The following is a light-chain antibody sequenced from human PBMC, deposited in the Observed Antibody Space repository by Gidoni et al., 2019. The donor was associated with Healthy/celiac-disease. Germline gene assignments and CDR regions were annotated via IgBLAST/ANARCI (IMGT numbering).Light chain of an antibody. J-gene: IGLJ2*01. Sequence: QSALTQPPSASGSPGQSVTISCTGTSRDVGGYNYVSWYQQHPGKAPKLMIYEVSKRPAGVTDRFSGSKSGNTASLTVSGLQAEDEADYYCSSYAGSNNVVFGGGTKLTVL. CDR1: SRDVGGYNY. CDR3: SSYAGSNNVV. CDR2: EVS. V-gene: IGLV2-8*01.